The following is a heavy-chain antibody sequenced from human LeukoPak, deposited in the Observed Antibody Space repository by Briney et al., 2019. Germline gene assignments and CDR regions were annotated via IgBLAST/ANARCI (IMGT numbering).Heavy chain of an antibody. CDR2: INHSGST. CDR1: GGSFSGYY. CDR3: ARVAGIAGSYLRY. D-gene: IGHD3-16*02. J-gene: IGHJ4*02. Sequence: PSETLSLTCAVYGGSFSGYYWSWIRQPPGKGLEWIGEINHSGSTNYNPSLKSRVTISVDTSKNQFSLKLSSVTAADTAVYYCARVAGIAGSYLRYWVQGTLVTVSS. V-gene: IGHV4-34*01.